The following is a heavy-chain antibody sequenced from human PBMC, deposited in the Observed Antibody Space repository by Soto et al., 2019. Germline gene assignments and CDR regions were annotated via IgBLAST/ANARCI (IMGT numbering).Heavy chain of an antibody. CDR3: ARDMGAEYSSSRYYYYYYGMDV. V-gene: IGHV3-33*01. CDR2: IWYDGSNK. J-gene: IGHJ6*01. Sequence: QVQLVESGGGVVQPGRSLRLSCAASGFTFSSYGMHWVRQAPGKGLEWVAVIWYDGSNKYYADSVKGRFTISRDNSKNTLYLQMNSLRAEDTAVYYCARDMGAEYSSSRYYYYYYGMDVW. D-gene: IGHD6-6*01. CDR1: GFTFSSYG.